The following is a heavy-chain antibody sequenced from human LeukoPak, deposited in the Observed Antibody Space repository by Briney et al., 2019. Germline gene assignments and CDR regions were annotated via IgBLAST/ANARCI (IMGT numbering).Heavy chain of an antibody. J-gene: IGHJ6*02. Sequence: GGSLRLSCAASGFTFSSYGMHWVRQAPGKGLEWVAVIWYDGSNKYYADSVKGRFTISRDNSKNTLYLQMNSLRAEDTAVYYCARGVRGVLGLNYYYYYGMDVWGQGTTVTVSS. V-gene: IGHV3-33*01. CDR3: ARGVRGVLGLNYYYYYGMDV. CDR2: IWYDGSNK. CDR1: GFTFSSYG. D-gene: IGHD3-10*01.